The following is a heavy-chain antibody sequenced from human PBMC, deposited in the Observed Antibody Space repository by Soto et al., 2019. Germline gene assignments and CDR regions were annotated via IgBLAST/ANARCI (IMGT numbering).Heavy chain of an antibody. Sequence: ASVKVSCKASGYTFTGYYMHCVRQAPGQGLEWMGWINPNSGGTNYAQKFQGWVTMTRDTSISTAYMELSRLRSDDTAVYYCARSRNYYDSSGAWDYWGQGTLVTVSS. CDR3: ARSRNYYDSSGAWDY. V-gene: IGHV1-2*04. J-gene: IGHJ4*02. CDR2: INPNSGGT. CDR1: GYTFTGYY. D-gene: IGHD3-22*01.